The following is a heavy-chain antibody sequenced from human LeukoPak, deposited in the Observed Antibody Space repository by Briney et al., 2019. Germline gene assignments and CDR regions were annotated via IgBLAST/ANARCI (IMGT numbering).Heavy chain of an antibody. V-gene: IGHV3-30*18. J-gene: IGHJ4*02. CDR3: AKGLPVWYYFDY. CDR2: ISYDGSNK. CDR1: GFTFSSYG. D-gene: IGHD2-2*01. Sequence: GGSLRLSCAASGFTFSSYGMHWVRQAPGKGLEWVAVISYDGSNKYYSDSVKGRFTISRDNSKNTLYLQMNSLRAEDTAVYYCAKGLPVWYYFDYWGQGTLVTVSS.